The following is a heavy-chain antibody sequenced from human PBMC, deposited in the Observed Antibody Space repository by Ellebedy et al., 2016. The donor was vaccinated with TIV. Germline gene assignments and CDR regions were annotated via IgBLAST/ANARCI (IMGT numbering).Heavy chain of an antibody. CDR3: TNRPRA. Sequence: GESLKISCAASGFPFSSFEFNWVRQSPGKGLEWVSYISSSGTTKYYADSVKGRFTISRDNAKNTLYLQMNNLRAEDTAVYYCTNRPRAWGQGTLVTVSS. CDR1: GFPFSSFE. V-gene: IGHV3-48*03. J-gene: IGHJ5*02. CDR2: ISSSGTTK.